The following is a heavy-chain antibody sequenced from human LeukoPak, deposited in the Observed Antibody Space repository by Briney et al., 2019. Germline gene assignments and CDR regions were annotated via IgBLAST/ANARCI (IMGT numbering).Heavy chain of an antibody. D-gene: IGHD3-10*01. CDR1: GGSISSGGYY. CDR2: IYYSGST. Sequence: PSETLSLTCTVSGGSISSGGYYWSWIRQPPGKGLEWIGYIYYSGSTNYNPSLKSRVTISVDTSKNQFSLKLSSVTAADTAVYYCARVDYGSGSYRFDPWGQGTLVTVSS. J-gene: IGHJ5*02. CDR3: ARVDYGSGSYRFDP. V-gene: IGHV4-61*08.